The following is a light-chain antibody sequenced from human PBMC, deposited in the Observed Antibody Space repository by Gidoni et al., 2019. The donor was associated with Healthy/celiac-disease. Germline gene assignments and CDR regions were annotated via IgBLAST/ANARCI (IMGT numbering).Light chain of an antibody. V-gene: IGKV1-13*02. CDR2: DAS. Sequence: AIHLTHSPSSLSASVGYRVTITCRASQGINSALAWYQQKPGKAPKLLIYDASSLESGVPSRFSGSGSGTDFTLTISSLQPEDFATYYCQQFNSYPFTFGPGTKVDIK. J-gene: IGKJ3*01. CDR3: QQFNSYPFT. CDR1: QGINSA.